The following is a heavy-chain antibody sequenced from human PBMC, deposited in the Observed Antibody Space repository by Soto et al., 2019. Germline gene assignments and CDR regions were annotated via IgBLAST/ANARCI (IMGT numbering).Heavy chain of an antibody. Sequence: LSLTCAVSGGSISSGGYSWSWIRQPPGKGLEWIGYIYHSGSTYYNPSLKSRVTISVDRSKNQFSLKLSSVTAADTAVYYCARFYSSGSYHWFDPWGQGTLVTVSS. J-gene: IGHJ5*02. CDR3: ARFYSSGSYHWFDP. V-gene: IGHV4-30-2*01. CDR1: GGSISSGGYS. D-gene: IGHD3-10*01. CDR2: IYHSGST.